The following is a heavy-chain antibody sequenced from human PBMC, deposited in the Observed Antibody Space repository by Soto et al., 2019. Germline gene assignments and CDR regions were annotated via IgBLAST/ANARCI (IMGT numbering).Heavy chain of an antibody. Sequence: SETLSLTCTLSGGSVRAPDWWNWVRQSPDKGLEWIAEVHISGHSNYNPSLRSRVSVSIDSSKNQFYLNLNSVTAADTAIYYCARVRQGCSANNCYFDPWGQGAQVTVSS. CDR1: GGSVRAPDW. CDR3: ARVRQGCSANNCYFDP. J-gene: IGHJ5*01. V-gene: IGHV4-4*02. CDR2: VHISGHS. D-gene: IGHD1-1*01.